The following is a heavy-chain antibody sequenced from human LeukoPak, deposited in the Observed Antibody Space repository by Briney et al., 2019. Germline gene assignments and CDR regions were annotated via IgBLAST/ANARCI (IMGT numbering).Heavy chain of an antibody. J-gene: IGHJ4*02. CDR3: AREGPRGNSQFDY. Sequence: PGGPLRLSCAASGFTFSSYGMHWVRQAPGKGLEWVAVIWYDGSNKYYTDSVKGRLTISRDNSKDTLFLQMNSLRAEDTAVYYCAREGPRGNSQFDYWGQGTLVTVSS. CDR2: IWYDGSNK. CDR1: GFTFSSYG. V-gene: IGHV3-33*01. D-gene: IGHD2/OR15-2a*01.